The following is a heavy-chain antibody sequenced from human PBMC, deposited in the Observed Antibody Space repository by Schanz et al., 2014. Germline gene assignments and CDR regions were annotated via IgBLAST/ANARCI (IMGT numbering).Heavy chain of an antibody. V-gene: IGHV3-30*02. CDR1: RFAFSNCG. D-gene: IGHD5-12*01. J-gene: IGHJ3*01. CDR2: IRYDASNE. Sequence: QVQLVESGGGVVQPGGSLRLSCAASRFAFSNCGMHWVRQAPGKGLEWVAFIRYDASNEYYADSVKGRFIISRDSSKNTLFLQMNSLRAEDTAVYFCARDGGRDGYNLAFDVWGQGTLVTVSS. CDR3: ARDGGRDGYNLAFDV.